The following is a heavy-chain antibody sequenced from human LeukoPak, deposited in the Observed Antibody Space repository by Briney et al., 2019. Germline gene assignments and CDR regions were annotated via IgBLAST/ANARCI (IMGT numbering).Heavy chain of an antibody. D-gene: IGHD4-23*01. CDR2: IYDSGST. J-gene: IGHJ5*02. CDR1: GASISSNNC. CDR3: AREPSVVTPGRWFDP. Sequence: SETLSLTCAVSGASISSNNCWTWVRQPPGKGLEWIGGIYDSGSTNYNPSLKSRVTISVDTSKNQFSLKLSSVTAADTAVYYCAREPSVVTPGRWFDPWGQGTLVTVSS. V-gene: IGHV4-4*02.